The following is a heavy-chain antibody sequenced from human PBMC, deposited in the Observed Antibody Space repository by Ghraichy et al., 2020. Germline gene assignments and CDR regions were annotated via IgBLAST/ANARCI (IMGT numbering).Heavy chain of an antibody. Sequence: SETLSLTCAVYGGSFSGYYWSWIRQPPGKGLEWIGEINHSGSTNYDPSLKSRVTISVDTSKNQFSLKLSSVTAADTAVYYCAGDNCGGDCCYFDYWGQGTLVTVSS. CDR2: INHSGST. CDR1: GGSFSGYY. D-gene: IGHD2-21*02. CDR3: AGDNCGGDCCYFDY. V-gene: IGHV4-34*01. J-gene: IGHJ4*02.